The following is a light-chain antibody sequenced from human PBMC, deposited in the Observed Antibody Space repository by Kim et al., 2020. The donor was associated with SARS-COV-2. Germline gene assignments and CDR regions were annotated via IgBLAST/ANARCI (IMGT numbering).Light chain of an antibody. Sequence: ASVGDRVTITCRASQSISSYLNWSQQKPGKAPKLLIYAASSLQSGVPSRFSGSGSRTDFTLTISSLQPEEFATYYCQQSYSTLITFGQGTRLEIK. J-gene: IGKJ5*01. V-gene: IGKV1-39*01. CDR3: QQSYSTLIT. CDR2: AAS. CDR1: QSISSY.